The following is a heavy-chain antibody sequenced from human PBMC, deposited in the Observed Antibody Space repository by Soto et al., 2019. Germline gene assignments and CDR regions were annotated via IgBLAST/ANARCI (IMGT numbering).Heavy chain of an antibody. CDR3: AYSSGWYSITSYFDY. D-gene: IGHD6-19*01. V-gene: IGHV3-7*01. J-gene: IGHJ4*02. CDR1: GFTFSSYW. CDR2: IKQDGSEK. Sequence: SLRLSCAASGFTFSSYWMSWVRHAPGKGLEWVANIKQDGSEKYYVDSVKGRFTISRDNAKNSLYLQMNSLRAEDTAVYYCAYSSGWYSITSYFDYWGQGTLVTV.